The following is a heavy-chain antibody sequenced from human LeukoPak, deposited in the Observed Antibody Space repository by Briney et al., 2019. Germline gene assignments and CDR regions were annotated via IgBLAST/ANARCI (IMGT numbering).Heavy chain of an antibody. J-gene: IGHJ5*02. CDR2: IYHSGST. Sequence: KPSETLSLTCTVSGYSISSGYYWGWIRQPPGKGLEWIGSIYHSGSTYYNPSLKSRVTISVDTSKNQFSLKLSSVTAADTAVYYCARGGDTQTFGVVIISWGQGTLVTVSS. V-gene: IGHV4-38-2*02. D-gene: IGHD3-3*01. CDR1: GYSISSGYY. CDR3: ARGGDTQTFGVVIIS.